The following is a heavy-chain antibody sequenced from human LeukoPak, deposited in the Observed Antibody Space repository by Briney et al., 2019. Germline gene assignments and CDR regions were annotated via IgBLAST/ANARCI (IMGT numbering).Heavy chain of an antibody. CDR3: TESIDYGALDPSDY. D-gene: IGHD4-17*01. J-gene: IGHJ3*01. CDR1: GFSVHSYS. V-gene: IGHV3-23*01. CDR2: ISGSAVST. Sequence: TGGSLRLSCAASGFSVHSYSMAWVRQAPGEGLEWVAGISGSAVSTHYADSVKGRFTISRDNSKNTLSVQMNGLEVEDTATYYCTESIDYGALDPSDYWGQGTVVLVSS.